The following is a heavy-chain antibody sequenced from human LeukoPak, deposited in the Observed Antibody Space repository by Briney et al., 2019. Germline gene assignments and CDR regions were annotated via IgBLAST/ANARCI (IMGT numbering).Heavy chain of an antibody. CDR2: IKQDGREI. J-gene: IGHJ4*02. CDR3: ARDKQVGASYFDY. CDR1: GFTLSSYW. Sequence: GGSLRLSCAASGFTLSSYWMSWVRQAPGKGLEWVANIKQDGREIYYVDSVKGRFTISRDNAKNSLYLQMNSLRAEDTAVYYCARDKQVGASYFDYWGQGTLVTVSS. V-gene: IGHV3-7*01. D-gene: IGHD1-26*01.